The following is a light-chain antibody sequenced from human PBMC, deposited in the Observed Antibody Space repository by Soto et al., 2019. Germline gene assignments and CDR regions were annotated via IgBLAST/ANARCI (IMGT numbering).Light chain of an antibody. J-gene: IGLJ1*01. Sequence: VLTQPASVSGSPGQSITIFCTGTSSDVGGYNYVSWYQQHPGKAPKLMIYEVSTRPLGVSNRFSGSKSGNTDSLTISGLQAEDEADYYCTSSTSSSTLYVFGTGTKVNVL. CDR1: SSDVGGYNY. CDR3: TSSTSSSTLYV. V-gene: IGLV2-14*01. CDR2: EVS.